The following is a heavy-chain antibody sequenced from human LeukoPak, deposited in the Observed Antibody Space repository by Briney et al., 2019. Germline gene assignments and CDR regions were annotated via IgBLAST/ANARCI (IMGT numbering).Heavy chain of an antibody. CDR2: IYYTGST. J-gene: IGHJ4*02. V-gene: IGHV4-59*01. Sequence: SETLSLTCTVSGGSISTYYWSWIRQPPGKGLEWIGNIYYTGSTIYNPSLESRVTMSVDTSENQLFLNLTSVTAADTAVYYCARSGSSSWYLSVWGQGTLVTVSS. CDR3: ARSGSSSWYLSV. CDR1: GGSISTYY. D-gene: IGHD6-13*01.